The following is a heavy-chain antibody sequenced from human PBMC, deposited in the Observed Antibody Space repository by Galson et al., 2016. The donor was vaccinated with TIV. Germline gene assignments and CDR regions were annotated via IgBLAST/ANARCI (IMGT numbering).Heavy chain of an antibody. CDR2: IIAIFGVA. Sequence: SCKASGVIFNSYAISWVRQAPGQGLEWVGGIIAIFGVASYAQKFQGRVTITADESTSTVYMELSSLRSEDTAVYYCARDQKYSGHDLHYWGQGTLVTVSS. V-gene: IGHV1-69*01. J-gene: IGHJ4*02. D-gene: IGHD5-12*01. CDR1: GVIFNSYA. CDR3: ARDQKYSGHDLHY.